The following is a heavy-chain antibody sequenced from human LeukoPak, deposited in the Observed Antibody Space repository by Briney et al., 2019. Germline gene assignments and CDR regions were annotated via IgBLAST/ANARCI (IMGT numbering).Heavy chain of an antibody. J-gene: IGHJ3*02. Sequence: GASVKVSCKASGYTFTSYDINWVRQATGQGLEWMGWMNPNSGNTGYAQKFEGRVTMTEDTSTETAYMELSSLRSEDTAVYYCARVGEMATITDAFDIWGQGTMVTVSS. CDR1: GYTFTSYD. CDR3: ARVGEMATITDAFDI. V-gene: IGHV1-8*01. D-gene: IGHD5-24*01. CDR2: MNPNSGNT.